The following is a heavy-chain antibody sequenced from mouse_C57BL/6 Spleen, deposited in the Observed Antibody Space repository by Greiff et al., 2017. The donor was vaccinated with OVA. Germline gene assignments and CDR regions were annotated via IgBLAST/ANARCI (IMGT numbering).Heavy chain of an antibody. CDR3: AQENPYNRLMDY. V-gene: IGHV1-39*01. CDR1: GYSFTDYN. CDR2: INPNYGTT. Sequence: VQLQQSGPELVKPGASVKISCKASGYSFTDYNMNWVKQSNGKSLEWIGVINPNYGTTSYNQKFKGKATLTVDQSSSTAYMQLNRPTSEDTEVYYCAQENPYNRLMDYWGQGTSVTVSS. J-gene: IGHJ4*01. D-gene: IGHD1-3*01.